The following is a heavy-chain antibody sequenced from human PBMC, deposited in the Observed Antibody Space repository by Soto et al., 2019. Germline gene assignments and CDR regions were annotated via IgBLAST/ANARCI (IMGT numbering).Heavy chain of an antibody. Sequence: GGSLRLSCAASGLTVSSNYMSWVRQAPGKGLEWVSVIYSGGSTYYADSVKGRFTISRDNSKNTLYLQMNSLRAEDTAVYYCARDLHGYSGSGGGDFDYWGQGTLVTVSS. J-gene: IGHJ4*02. D-gene: IGHD1-26*01. CDR3: ARDLHGYSGSGGGDFDY. CDR1: GLTVSSNY. CDR2: IYSGGST. V-gene: IGHV3-53*01.